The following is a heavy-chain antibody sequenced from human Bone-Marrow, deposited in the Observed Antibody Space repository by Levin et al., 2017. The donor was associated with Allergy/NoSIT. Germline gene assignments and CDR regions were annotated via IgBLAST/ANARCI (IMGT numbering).Heavy chain of an antibody. Sequence: SETLSLTCTVSGGSITSHYWNWIRQPPGKGLEWIGYIYSSGTTNYNPSLESRVSMSVDTSKNQFSLWLNSVTAADMAVYFCARGGRLENVVLSHHLDSWGQGTLVSVSS. CDR1: GGSITSHY. D-gene: IGHD4/OR15-4a*01. V-gene: IGHV4-59*11. CDR3: ARGGRLENVVLSHHLDS. J-gene: IGHJ4*02. CDR2: IYSSGTT.